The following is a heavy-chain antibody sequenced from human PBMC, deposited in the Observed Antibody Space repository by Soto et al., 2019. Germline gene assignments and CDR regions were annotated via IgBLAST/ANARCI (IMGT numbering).Heavy chain of an antibody. D-gene: IGHD3-3*01. J-gene: IGHJ6*03. CDR3: AKGPDYDFWSGTTMDV. Sequence: GGSLRLSCAASGFTFSSYAMSWVRQAPGKGLEWVSGISGSGGSTYYADSVKGRFTISRDKSKNTLNLQMNSLRAEDTAVYYCAKGPDYDFWSGTTMDVWGKGTTVTVSS. CDR2: ISGSGGST. CDR1: GFTFSSYA. V-gene: IGHV3-23*01.